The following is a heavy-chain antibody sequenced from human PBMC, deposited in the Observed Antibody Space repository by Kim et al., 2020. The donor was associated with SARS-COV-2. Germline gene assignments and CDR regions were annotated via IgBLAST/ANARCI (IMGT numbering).Heavy chain of an antibody. Sequence: ADSVQSRLTTSRDNTKNTLYLQMNSLRAEDTAVYYCAREVSSVYYYFDYWGQGTLVTVSS. CDR3: AREVSSVYYYFDY. D-gene: IGHD1-20*01. V-gene: IGHV3-74*01. J-gene: IGHJ4*02.